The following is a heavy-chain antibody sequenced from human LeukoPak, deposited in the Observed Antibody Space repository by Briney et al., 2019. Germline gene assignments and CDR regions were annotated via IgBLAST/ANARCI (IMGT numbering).Heavy chain of an antibody. Sequence: GSLRLSCTVSGGSISSSSYYWGWIRQPPGKGLEWIGYIYYSGSTNYNPSLKSRVTISVDTSKNQFSLKLSSVTAADTAVYYCARGPELELLRLHWFDPWGQGTLVTVSS. CDR3: ARGPELELLRLHWFDP. D-gene: IGHD1-7*01. CDR2: IYYSGST. CDR1: GGSISSSSYY. J-gene: IGHJ5*02. V-gene: IGHV4-61*05.